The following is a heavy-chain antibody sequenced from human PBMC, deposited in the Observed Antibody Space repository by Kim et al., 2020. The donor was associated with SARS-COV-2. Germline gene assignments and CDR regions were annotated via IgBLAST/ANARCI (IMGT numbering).Heavy chain of an antibody. D-gene: IGHD5-18*01. J-gene: IGHJ6*02. V-gene: IGHV1-24*01. CDR3: ATDWGDSYGRHYYYYGMDV. CDR1: GYTLTELS. CDR2: FDPEDGET. Sequence: ASVKVYCKVSGYTLTELSMHWVRQAPGKGLEWMGGFDPEDGETIYAQKFQGRVTMTEDTSTDTAYMELSSLRSEDTAVYYCATDWGDSYGRHYYYYGMDVWGQGTTVTVSS.